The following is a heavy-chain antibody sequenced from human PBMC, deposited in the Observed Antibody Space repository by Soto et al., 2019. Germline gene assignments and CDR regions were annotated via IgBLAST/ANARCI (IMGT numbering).Heavy chain of an antibody. CDR3: ARGQDIVLTVWFDP. D-gene: IGHD2-8*01. CDR1: GYTFTSYG. Sequence: ASVKVSCKAPGYTFTSYGISWVRQAPGQGLEWMGWISAYNGNTNYAQKLQGRVTMTTDTSTSTAYMELRSLRSDDTAAYYCARGQDIVLTVWFDPWGQGTLVTVSS. CDR2: ISAYNGNT. V-gene: IGHV1-18*01. J-gene: IGHJ5*02.